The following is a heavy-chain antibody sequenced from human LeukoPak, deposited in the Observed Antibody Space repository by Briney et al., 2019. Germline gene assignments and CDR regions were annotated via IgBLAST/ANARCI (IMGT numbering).Heavy chain of an antibody. Sequence: GGSLRLSCAASGFTFSQYWIHWVRQAPGTGLEWVSSITSSSSHVYYADSVKGRFTISRDNAKDSLYLQMNSLRAEDTAVYYCARAEMTTITYPDYWGQGTPVTVSP. CDR1: GFTFSQYW. CDR2: ITSSSSHV. CDR3: ARAEMTTITYPDY. V-gene: IGHV3-21*01. J-gene: IGHJ4*02. D-gene: IGHD5-24*01.